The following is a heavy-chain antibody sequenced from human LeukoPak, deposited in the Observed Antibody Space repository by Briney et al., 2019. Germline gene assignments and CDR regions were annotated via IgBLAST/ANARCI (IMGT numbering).Heavy chain of an antibody. CDR1: GFTFSSYS. D-gene: IGHD1-26*01. V-gene: IGHV3-21*01. CDR2: ISGSSSFI. CDR3: ARVGGGANGGDAFDI. J-gene: IGHJ3*02. Sequence: GGSLRLSCAASGFTFSSYSMNWVRQAPGKGLEWVSSISGSSSFIYYADSVRGRFTISRDNAKNSLYLHMNSLRAEDTAVYYCARVGGGANGGDAFDIWGQGTMVTVSS.